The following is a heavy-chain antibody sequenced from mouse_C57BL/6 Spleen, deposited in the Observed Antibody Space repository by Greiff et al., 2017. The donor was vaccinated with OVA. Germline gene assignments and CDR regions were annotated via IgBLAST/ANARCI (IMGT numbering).Heavy chain of an antibody. J-gene: IGHJ4*01. CDR1: GFTFSDYG. V-gene: IGHV5-17*01. CDR2: ISSGSSTI. CDR3: ARGIYDGYHDAMDY. D-gene: IGHD2-3*01. Sequence: DVQLVESGGGLVKPGGSLKLSCAASGFTFSDYGMHWVRQAPEKGLEWVAYISSGSSTIYYADTVKGRFTISRDNAKNTLFLQMTSLRSEDTAMYYCARGIYDGYHDAMDYWGQGTSVTVSS.